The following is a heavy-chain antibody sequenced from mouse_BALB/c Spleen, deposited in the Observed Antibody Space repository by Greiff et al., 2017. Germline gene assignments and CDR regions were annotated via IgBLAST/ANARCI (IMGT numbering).Heavy chain of an antibody. Sequence: QVQLQQSGPELVRPGVSVKISCKGSGYTFTDYAMHWVKQSHAKSLEWIGVISTYYGNTNYNQKFKGKATMTVDKSSSTAYMELARLTSEDSAIYYCARSRDYDVKKTAWFAYWGQGTLVTVSA. V-gene: IGHV1-67*01. CDR3: ARSRDYDVKKTAWFAY. CDR2: ISTYYGNT. D-gene: IGHD2-4*01. CDR1: GYTFTDYA. J-gene: IGHJ3*01.